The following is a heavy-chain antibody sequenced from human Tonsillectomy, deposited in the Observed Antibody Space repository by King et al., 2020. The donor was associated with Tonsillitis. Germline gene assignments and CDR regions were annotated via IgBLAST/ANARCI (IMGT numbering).Heavy chain of an antibody. CDR2: ISCSGGST. CDR1: GFTLSSYA. J-gene: IGHJ4*02. CDR3: AKLGSFDY. D-gene: IGHD3-10*01. V-gene: IGHV3-23*04. Sequence: VQLVESGGGLVQPGGSLRLSCAASGFTLSSYAMSWVRQDPGKGLEWVSWISCSGGSTYYADSVKVRFTISRDNSKNMLYLQMNSLRAEDTAVNYCAKLGSFDYWGQGTLVTVAS.